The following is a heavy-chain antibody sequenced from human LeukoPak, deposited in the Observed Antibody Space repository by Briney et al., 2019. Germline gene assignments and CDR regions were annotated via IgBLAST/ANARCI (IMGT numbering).Heavy chain of an antibody. CDR3: AKGGYDSSRGYFDP. V-gene: IGHV3-30*18. D-gene: IGHD3-22*01. J-gene: IGHJ4*02. CDR2: ISYDGSNK. CDR1: GFTFSSYG. Sequence: PGGSLRLSCAASGFTFSSYGMHWVRQAPGKGLEWVAVISYDGSNKYYADSVKGRFTISRDNSKNTLYLQMNSLRAEDTAVYYCAKGGYDSSRGYFDPWGQGTLVTVSS.